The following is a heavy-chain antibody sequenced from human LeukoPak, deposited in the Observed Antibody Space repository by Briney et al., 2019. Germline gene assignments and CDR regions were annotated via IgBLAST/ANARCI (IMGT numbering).Heavy chain of an antibody. Sequence: ASVKVPCKASGYTFTGFYMHWVRQAPGQGLEWMGWINPNSGGTNYAQKFQGRVTMTRDTSISTAYMELSRLRSEDTAVYYCATPSPYYDILTGYYSSRPYYGMDVWGQGTTVTVSS. V-gene: IGHV1-2*02. J-gene: IGHJ6*02. D-gene: IGHD3-9*01. CDR1: GYTFTGFY. CDR3: ATPSPYYDILTGYYSSRPYYGMDV. CDR2: INPNSGGT.